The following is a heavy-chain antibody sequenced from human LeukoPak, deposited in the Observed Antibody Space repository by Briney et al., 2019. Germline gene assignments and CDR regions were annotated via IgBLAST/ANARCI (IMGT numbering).Heavy chain of an antibody. D-gene: IGHD3-10*01. CDR3: ARHYGP. Sequence: SETLSLTCTVSGGSINSGYYWSWLRQHPGRGLEWIGYIYYSGSTYYNPSLKSRVTISVDTSKNQFSLKLNSVTATDTAVYYCARHYGPWGQGTLVTVSS. V-gene: IGHV4-39*01. J-gene: IGHJ4*02. CDR1: GGSINSGYY. CDR2: IYYSGST.